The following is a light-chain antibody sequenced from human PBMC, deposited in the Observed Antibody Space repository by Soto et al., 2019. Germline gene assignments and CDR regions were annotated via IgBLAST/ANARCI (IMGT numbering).Light chain of an antibody. CDR3: QHYNSYSEA. CDR1: QTISSW. Sequence: DIQMTQPPSTLSGSVGDRVTITCRASQTISSWLAWYQQKPGKAPRLLIYKASTLKSGVPSRFSGSGSGTEFTLTISSLQPDDFATYYCQHYNSYSEAVGQGTKVDIK. CDR2: KAS. V-gene: IGKV1-5*03. J-gene: IGKJ1*01.